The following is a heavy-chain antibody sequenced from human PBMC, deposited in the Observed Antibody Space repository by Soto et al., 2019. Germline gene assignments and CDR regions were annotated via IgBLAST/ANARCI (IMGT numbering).Heavy chain of an antibody. CDR2: IYYRGST. CDR3: ARQLYDTSGYYPYYFDY. CDR1: GGSISSGGYY. J-gene: IGHJ4*02. Sequence: PSETLSLTCTVSGGSISSGGYYWSWIRQRPGKGLEWIGYIYYRGSTYYNPSLKSRVTISVDTSKNQFSLKLSSVTAADTAVYYCARQLYDTSGYYPYYFDYWGQGTLVTVSS. V-gene: IGHV4-31*03. D-gene: IGHD3-22*01.